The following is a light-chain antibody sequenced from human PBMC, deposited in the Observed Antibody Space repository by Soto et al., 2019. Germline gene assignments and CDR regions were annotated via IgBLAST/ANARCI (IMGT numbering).Light chain of an antibody. V-gene: IGLV2-14*01. CDR2: DVS. Sequence: QSALTQPASVSGSPGQSITLSCTGTSSDVGGYNYVSWYQQHPGKAPKHMIYDVSNRHSGVSNRFSGSKSGNTASLTISGLQAEDEADYYCSSYTRSSTLVFGGGTKLTVL. CDR1: SSDVGGYNY. CDR3: SSYTRSSTLV. J-gene: IGLJ2*01.